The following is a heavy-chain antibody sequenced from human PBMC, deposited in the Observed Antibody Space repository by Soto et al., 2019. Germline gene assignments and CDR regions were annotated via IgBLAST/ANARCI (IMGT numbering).Heavy chain of an antibody. D-gene: IGHD1-26*01. V-gene: IGHV1-2*02. CDR1: GYTFTVYY. CDR2: INPKSGGT. Sequence: AASVKVSCKASGYTFTVYYMHWVRQAPGQGLEWMGWINPKSGGTMYPQKFQGRVTMTWDTSISTAYMALTRLRSDDTAVYYCARDLAKGGGSAGFDYWGQGTPVTVSS. J-gene: IGHJ4*02. CDR3: ARDLAKGGGSAGFDY.